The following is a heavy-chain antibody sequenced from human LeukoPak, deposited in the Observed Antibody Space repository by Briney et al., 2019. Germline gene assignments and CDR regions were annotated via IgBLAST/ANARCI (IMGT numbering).Heavy chain of an antibody. V-gene: IGHV1-69*13. CDR3: ARGPLGWDTAMLGIDY. J-gene: IGHJ4*02. CDR2: IIPIFGTA. CDR1: GGTFSIYA. D-gene: IGHD5-18*01. Sequence: GASVKVSCKAFGGTFSIYAISWVRQAPGQGLEWMGGIIPIFGTANYAQKFQGRVTITADESTSTAYMELSSLRSEDTAVYYCARGPLGWDTAMLGIDYWGQGTLVTVSS.